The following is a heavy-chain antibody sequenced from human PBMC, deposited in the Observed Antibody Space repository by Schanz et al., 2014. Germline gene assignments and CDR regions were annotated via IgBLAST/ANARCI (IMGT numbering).Heavy chain of an antibody. CDR3: ARDGYNAYDLKRGDY. CDR2: ISHDGNNK. Sequence: VQLVESGGGLVQPGGSLRLSCSASGFTFRSYGMHWVRQAPGKGLEWAALISHDGNNKHNVDSVEGRFTISRDNSKNTLYLQMNSLRAEDTAVYYCARDGYNAYDLKRGDYWGQGTQVAVSS. CDR1: GFTFRSYG. J-gene: IGHJ4*02. V-gene: IGHV3-30*03. D-gene: IGHD5-12*01.